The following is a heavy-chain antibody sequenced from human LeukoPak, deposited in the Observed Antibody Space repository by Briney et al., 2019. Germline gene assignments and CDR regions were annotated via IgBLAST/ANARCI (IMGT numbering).Heavy chain of an antibody. D-gene: IGHD3-10*01. V-gene: IGHV3-53*01. CDR3: ARGFMVRGKGAFDI. CDR2: IYSGGST. J-gene: IGHJ3*02. CDR1: GFTFSSYS. Sequence: GGTLRLSCAASGFTFSSYSMNWVRQAPGKGLEWVSVIYSGGSTYYADSVKGRFTISRDNSKNTLYLQMNSLRAEDTAVYYCARGFMVRGKGAFDIWGQGTMVTVSS.